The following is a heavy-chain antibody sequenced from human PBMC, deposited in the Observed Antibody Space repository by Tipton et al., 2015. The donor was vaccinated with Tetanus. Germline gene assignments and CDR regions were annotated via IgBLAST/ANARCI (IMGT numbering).Heavy chain of an antibody. D-gene: IGHD2-15*01. J-gene: IGHJ4*02. CDR1: GFIFSSYG. CDR2: SWYDGTDK. CDR3: AREADCSGGSCFSGDFDN. V-gene: IGHV3-33*01. Sequence: TASGFIFSSYGIHWVRQAPGKGLEWVAVSWYDGTDKYYADSVKGQFTISRDNSKNTLYLQMNSLRAEDTAVYYCAREADCSGGSCFSGDFDNWGQGTQVTVSS.